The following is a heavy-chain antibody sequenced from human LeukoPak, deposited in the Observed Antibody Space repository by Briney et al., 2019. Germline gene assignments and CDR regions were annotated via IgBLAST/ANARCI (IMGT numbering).Heavy chain of an antibody. V-gene: IGHV6-1*01. CDR2: TYYRSKWYN. Sequence: SQTLSLTCAISGDSVSSNSAAWNWIRQSPSRGLEWLGRTYYRSKWYNDYAVSVKSRITINPDTSKNRFSLQLNSVTPEDTAVYYCAREVTMVRGVIISRWYFDLWGRGTLVTVSS. CDR1: GDSVSSNSAA. CDR3: AREVTMVRGVIISRWYFDL. D-gene: IGHD3-10*01. J-gene: IGHJ2*01.